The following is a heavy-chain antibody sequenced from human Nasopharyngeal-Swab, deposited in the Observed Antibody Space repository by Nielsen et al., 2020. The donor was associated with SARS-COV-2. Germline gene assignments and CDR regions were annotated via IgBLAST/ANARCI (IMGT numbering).Heavy chain of an antibody. J-gene: IGHJ5*02. D-gene: IGHD3-16*02. Sequence: SETLSLTCVVSGGSFSGYYWAWIRQPPGKGLEWIGHISDRGSTNYNPALRSRVLISVDTSKNQSSLRLRSVTAADTAMYYCAREGYLFNWLDPWGQGTLVTVSS. CDR2: ISDRGST. CDR1: GGSFSGYY. V-gene: IGHV4-34*01. CDR3: AREGYLFNWLDP.